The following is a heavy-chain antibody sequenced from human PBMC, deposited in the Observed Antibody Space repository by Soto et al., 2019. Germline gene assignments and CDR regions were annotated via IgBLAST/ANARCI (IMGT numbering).Heavy chain of an antibody. CDR2: MYYSGTT. V-gene: IGHV4-30-4*01. CDR1: GGSVGSGDDF. CDR3: VRDLTESYWYLDL. J-gene: IGHJ2*01. D-gene: IGHD3-10*01. Sequence: SETLSLTCTVSGGSVGSGDDFWSCIRQTTGEGLEWIGAMYYSGTTYYNPALKSRLNISIDSSKNKFSLKLTSVTAADTAVYYCVRDLTESYWYLDLWSRGTLVTVS.